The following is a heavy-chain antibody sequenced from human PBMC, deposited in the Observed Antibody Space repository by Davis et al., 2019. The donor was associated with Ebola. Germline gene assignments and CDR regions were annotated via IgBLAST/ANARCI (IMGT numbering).Heavy chain of an antibody. V-gene: IGHV3-23*01. CDR3: AREGTIRGVNFDY. D-gene: IGHD3-10*01. Sequence: GESLKISCAASGFTFSSYAMTWVRQAPGKGLEWVSAIRGSTYYADSVKGRFTISRDNSKNTLYLQMNSLRAEDTAVYYCAREGTIRGVNFDYWGQGTLVTVSS. CDR1: GFTFSSYA. CDR2: IRGST. J-gene: IGHJ4*02.